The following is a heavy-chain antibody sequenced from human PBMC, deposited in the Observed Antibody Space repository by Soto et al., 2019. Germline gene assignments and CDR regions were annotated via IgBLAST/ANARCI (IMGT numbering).Heavy chain of an antibody. D-gene: IGHD3-10*01. J-gene: IGHJ5*02. CDR2: IYYSGST. CDR1: GGSISSGDYY. CDR3: ARDSLWFGELSGDNWFDP. V-gene: IGHV4-30-4*01. Sequence: QVQLQESGPGLVKPSQTLSLTCTVSGGSISSGDYYWSWIRQPPGKGLEWIGYIYYSGSTYYNPSLKSRVTISVDTSKNQCSLKLSSVTAADTAVYYCARDSLWFGELSGDNWFDPWGQGTLVTVSS.